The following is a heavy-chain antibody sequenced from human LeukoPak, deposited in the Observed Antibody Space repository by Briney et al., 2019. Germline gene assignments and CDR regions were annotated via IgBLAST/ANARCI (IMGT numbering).Heavy chain of an antibody. CDR3: AKDFFSRLAARPGRDYYYYYMDV. CDR1: GYTFNSYG. Sequence: GASVNVSCKASGYTFNSYGINWVRQAPGQGLEWMGWISAYNGNTKYAQKFQGRVTMTTDTSTRTAYMELRSLRSDDTAVYYCAKDFFSRLAARPGRDYYYYYMDVWGKGTTVTVSS. D-gene: IGHD6-6*01. J-gene: IGHJ6*03. CDR2: ISAYNGNT. V-gene: IGHV1-18*01.